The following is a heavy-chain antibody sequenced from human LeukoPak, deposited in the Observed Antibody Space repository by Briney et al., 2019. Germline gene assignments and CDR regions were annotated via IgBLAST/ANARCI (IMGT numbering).Heavy chain of an antibody. D-gene: IGHD2-21*01. CDR3: ARAYSLYYYGMDV. J-gene: IGHJ6*02. Sequence: GGSLRLSCAASGFTVSSNYMSWVRQAPGKGLEWVSVIYSGGSTYYADSVKGRFTISRDNSKNTLYLQMNSLRAEDTAVYYCARAYSLYYYGMDVWGQGTMVTVSS. CDR1: GFTVSSNY. V-gene: IGHV3-53*01. CDR2: IYSGGST.